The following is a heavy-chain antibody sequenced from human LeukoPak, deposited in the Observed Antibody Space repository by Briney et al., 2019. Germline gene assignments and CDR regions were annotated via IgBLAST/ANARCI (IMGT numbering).Heavy chain of an antibody. CDR2: IRSKAYGGTA. CDR3: TREIRYFDWFQADY. J-gene: IGHJ4*02. CDR1: GFTFGDHS. D-gene: IGHD3-9*01. Sequence: PGGSLRLSCTASGFTFGDHSVSWFRQAPGKGLEWVGFIRSKAYGGTAEYAASVKGRFTISRDDSKSVAYLQTDSLKTEDTAVYYCTREIRYFDWFQADYWGQGTLVTVSS. V-gene: IGHV3-49*03.